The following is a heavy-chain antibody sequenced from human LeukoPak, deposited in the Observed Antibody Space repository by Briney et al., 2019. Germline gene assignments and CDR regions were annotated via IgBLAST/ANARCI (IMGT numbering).Heavy chain of an antibody. CDR1: GFTFSRYS. Sequence: GGSLRLSCAASGFTFSRYSMSWVRQAPGKGLEWVSSISSSSSFIYYADSVKGRFTFSRDNAKNSLYLQMTSLRAEDTAVYYCAREDSGDYATKTFDLWGRGTLVTVSS. D-gene: IGHD4-17*01. CDR3: AREDSGDYATKTFDL. V-gene: IGHV3-21*01. CDR2: ISSSSSFI. J-gene: IGHJ2*01.